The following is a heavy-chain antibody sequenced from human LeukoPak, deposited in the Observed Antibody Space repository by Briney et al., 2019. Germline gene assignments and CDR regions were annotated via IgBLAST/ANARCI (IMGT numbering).Heavy chain of an antibody. V-gene: IGHV3-30*04. CDR2: ISYDGSNK. CDR1: GFTFSSYA. D-gene: IGHD5-18*01. Sequence: GSLRLSCAASGFTFSSYAMHWVRQAPGKGLEWVAVISYDGSNKYYADSVKGRFTISRDNSKNTLYLQMNSLRAEDTAVYYCARDSGFSYGRFDDWGQGTLVTVSS. J-gene: IGHJ4*02. CDR3: ARDSGFSYGRFDD.